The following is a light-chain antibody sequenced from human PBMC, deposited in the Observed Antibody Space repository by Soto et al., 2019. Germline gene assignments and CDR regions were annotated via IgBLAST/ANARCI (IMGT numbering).Light chain of an antibody. Sequence: VVMSQAANSLTVTLGQAASISCRSSQSLVHRDGNTYLSWFRQRPGQSPRRLIYKVSNREAGVPDRFSGSGSGTDFTLKISSVEAEDVGLYYCMQGSHWPPITFGQGTRLEIK. CDR2: KVS. CDR1: QSLVHRDGNTY. CDR3: MQGSHWPPIT. J-gene: IGKJ5*01. V-gene: IGKV2-30*02.